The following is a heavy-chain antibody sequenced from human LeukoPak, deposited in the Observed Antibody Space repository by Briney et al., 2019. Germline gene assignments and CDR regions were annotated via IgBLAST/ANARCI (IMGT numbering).Heavy chain of an antibody. CDR1: GFTFGDYA. V-gene: IGHV3-49*03. J-gene: IGHJ4*02. Sequence: PGGSLRLSCTASGFTFGDYAMSWYRQAPGKGLEWVGFIRSKAYGGTTEYAASVKGRFTISRDDSKSIAYLQMNSLKTEDTAVYYCTRSIAVAGNFDYWGQGTLVTVSS. CDR2: IRSKAYGGTT. D-gene: IGHD6-19*01. CDR3: TRSIAVAGNFDY.